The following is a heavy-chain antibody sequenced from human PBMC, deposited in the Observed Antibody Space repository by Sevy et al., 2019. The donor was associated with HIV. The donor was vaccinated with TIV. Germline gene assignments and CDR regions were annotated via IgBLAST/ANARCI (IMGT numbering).Heavy chain of an antibody. Sequence: GGSLRLSCAASGFTCSAHAMHWVRQAPGKGLEWVAVISYDGTSKYYADSVRGRFTISRDISRNTLYLQMNSLGAEDTAVYYCARAAGSRVGWYPSNYWGHGTLVTVS. J-gene: IGHJ4*01. CDR1: GFTCSAHA. D-gene: IGHD6-19*01. CDR3: ARAAGSRVGWYPSNY. CDR2: ISYDGTSK. V-gene: IGHV3-30-3*01.